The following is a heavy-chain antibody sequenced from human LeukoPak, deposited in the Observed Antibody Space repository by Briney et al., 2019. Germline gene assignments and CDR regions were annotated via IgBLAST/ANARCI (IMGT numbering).Heavy chain of an antibody. V-gene: IGHV4-38-2*01. CDR1: GYSISSGYY. J-gene: IGHJ5*02. CDR3: ARRDRWFDP. CDR2: IYRSGST. Sequence: SETLSLTXGVSGYSISSGYYWGWFRQSPGKGLEWIGNIYRSGSTYYNPSLKSRVTISVDTSKNQFSLRLTSVTAADTAVYYCARRDRWFDPWGQGTLVTVSS.